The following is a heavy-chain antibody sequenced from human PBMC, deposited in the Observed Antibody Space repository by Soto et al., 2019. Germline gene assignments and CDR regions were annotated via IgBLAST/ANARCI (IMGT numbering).Heavy chain of an antibody. CDR2: VYHSGST. CDR1: GGSISTRNW. V-gene: IGHV4-4*02. Sequence: QVQLQESGPGLVKPSGTLSLTCAVSGGSISTRNWWRWVRQPPGKGMEWIGEVYHSGSTNYNPSFKSPVAMSLVKSTNQFSLKWNCVTATDRALYYCARTSTSGTSFDYWGQGSLGTFSS. J-gene: IGHJ4*02. D-gene: IGHD1-1*01. CDR3: ARTSTSGTSFDY.